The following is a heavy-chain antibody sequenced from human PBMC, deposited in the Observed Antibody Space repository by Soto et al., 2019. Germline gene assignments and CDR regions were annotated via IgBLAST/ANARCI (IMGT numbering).Heavy chain of an antibody. Sequence: ASVKVSCKASGGTFSSYAISWVRQAPGQGLEWMGGIIPIFGTANYAQKFQGRVTITADESTSTAYMELSSLRSEDTAVYYCGSVVVYESHGGRHNRFDPSGRRSPDTGSS. CDR3: GSVVVYESHGGRHNRFDP. D-gene: IGHD2-15*01. CDR1: GGTFSSYA. V-gene: IGHV1-69*13. J-gene: IGHJ5*02. CDR2: IIPIFGTA.